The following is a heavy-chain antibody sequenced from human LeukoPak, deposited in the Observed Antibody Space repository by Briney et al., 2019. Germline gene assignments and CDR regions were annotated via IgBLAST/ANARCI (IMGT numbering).Heavy chain of an antibody. CDR2: INAGNGNT. D-gene: IGHD1-26*01. CDR3: ARGGLSGSYQGYDY. J-gene: IGHJ4*02. V-gene: IGHV1-3*01. Sequence: GASVKVSCKASGYTFTSYGISWVRQAPGQRLEWMGWINAGNGNTKYSQKFQGRVTITRDTSASTAYMELSSLRSEDTAVYYCARGGLSGSYQGYDYWGQGTLVTVSS. CDR1: GYTFTSYG.